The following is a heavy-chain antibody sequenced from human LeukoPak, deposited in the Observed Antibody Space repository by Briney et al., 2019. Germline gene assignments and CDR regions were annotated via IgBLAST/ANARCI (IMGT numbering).Heavy chain of an antibody. CDR3: ARDPSIARGYSSSWVEY. V-gene: IGHV1-69*04. CDR2: IIPILGIA. J-gene: IGHJ4*02. CDR1: GGTFSSYA. D-gene: IGHD6-13*01. Sequence: ASVKVSCKASGGTFSSYAISWVRQAPGQGLEWMGRIIPILGIANYAQKFQGRVMITADKSTSTAYMELSSLRSEDTAVYYCARDPSIARGYSSSWVEYWGQGTLVTVSS.